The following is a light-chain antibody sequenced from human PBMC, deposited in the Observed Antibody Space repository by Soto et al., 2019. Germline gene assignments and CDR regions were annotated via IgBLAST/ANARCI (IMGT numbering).Light chain of an antibody. CDR2: DAS. CDR3: QQFDSVPCT. V-gene: IGKV1-33*01. J-gene: IGKJ2*02. CDR1: QDITNY. Sequence: IQMTQSPSSLSASVGDRVTITCQASQDITNYLIWYQQKPGKAPKLLIYDASSLGTGVSSRFSGSGSGTHFTLTISSLQPEDIATYDCQQFDSVPCTFGQGTKLEMK.